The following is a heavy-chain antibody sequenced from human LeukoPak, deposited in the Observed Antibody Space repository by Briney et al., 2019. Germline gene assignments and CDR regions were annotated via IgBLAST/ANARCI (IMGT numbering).Heavy chain of an antibody. CDR3: ARGRVDDY. CDR2: IKQDGSEK. V-gene: IGHV3-7*03. Sequence: GGSLRLSCAASGFTVSNFWMTWVRQAPGKGLEWVANIKQDGSEKYYVDSVKGRFTISRDNAKNSLYLKMNSLRAEDTAVYYCARGRVDDYWGQGTLVTVSS. CDR1: GFTVSNFW. J-gene: IGHJ4*02.